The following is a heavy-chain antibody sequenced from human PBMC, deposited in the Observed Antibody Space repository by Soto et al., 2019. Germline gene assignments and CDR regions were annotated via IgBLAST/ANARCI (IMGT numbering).Heavy chain of an antibody. CDR1: GGSISSRSDY. V-gene: IGHV4-39*01. CDR2: IYDSGST. CDR3: ARLQNWFDP. J-gene: IGHJ5*02. Sequence: SETLSLTCIVSGGSISSRSDYWGWIRQPPGKGLEWIGNIYDSGSTSYNPSLKSRVTISVDTSKNQFSLRLSSVTAADTSVYYCARLQNWFDPWGQGTLVTVSS.